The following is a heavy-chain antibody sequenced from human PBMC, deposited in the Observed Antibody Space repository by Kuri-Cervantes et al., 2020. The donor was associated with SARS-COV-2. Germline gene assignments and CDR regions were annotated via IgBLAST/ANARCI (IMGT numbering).Heavy chain of an antibody. J-gene: IGHJ4*02. V-gene: IGHV3-7*01. CDR1: GFTFSSYW. Sequence: GESLKISCAASGFTFSSYWMSGVRQAPGKGLEWVANIKQDGSEKYYVDSVKGRFTISRDNAKNSLYLQMNSLRAEDTAVYYCAREGELGYFDYWGQGTLVTVSS. CDR2: IKQDGSEK. CDR3: AREGELGYFDY. D-gene: IGHD7-27*01.